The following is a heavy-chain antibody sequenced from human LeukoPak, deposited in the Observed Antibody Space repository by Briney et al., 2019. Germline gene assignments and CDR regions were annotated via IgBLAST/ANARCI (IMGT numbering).Heavy chain of an antibody. Sequence: SETLSLTCAVSGGSFSGYYWSWLRQPPGKGLEWIGEINHSGSTNYNPSLTSRVTISVDTSKNQFSLKLSSVTAADTAVYYCARGVRSGYYWGRYYFDYWGQGTLVTVSS. D-gene: IGHD3-22*01. CDR2: INHSGST. CDR1: GGSFSGYY. CDR3: ARGVRSGYYWGRYYFDY. V-gene: IGHV4-34*01. J-gene: IGHJ4*02.